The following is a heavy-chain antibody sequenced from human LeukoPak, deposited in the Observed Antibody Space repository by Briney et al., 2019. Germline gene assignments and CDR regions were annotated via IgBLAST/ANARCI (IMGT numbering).Heavy chain of an antibody. CDR1: GFTFTKYS. J-gene: IGHJ4*02. Sequence: GGSLRLSCAAYGFTFTKYSMHWVRQTPGKGLEWVSYISSGSTTIYYTDSVKGRFTISRDNAKNSLYLQMNSQRAEDTAVYYCARRESTTMVRGGVDYSGQGTLVTVSS. V-gene: IGHV3-48*01. CDR3: ARRESTTMVRGGVDY. D-gene: IGHD3-10*01. CDR2: ISSGSTTI.